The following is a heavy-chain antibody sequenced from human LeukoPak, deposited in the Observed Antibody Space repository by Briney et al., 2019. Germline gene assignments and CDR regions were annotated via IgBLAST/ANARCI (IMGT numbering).Heavy chain of an antibody. D-gene: IGHD6-19*01. V-gene: IGHV5-51*01. CDR1: GFNFTSYW. Sequence: GGSLQISCKGSGFNFTSYWIGRGRQVPGKGPEGMGIIYPGDSDTRYSPSFQGPVTISPDKSISTAYLQWSSLKASDTAMYYCARSYSTDWQFAYWGQGTLVTVSS. CDR3: ARSYSTDWQFAY. CDR2: IYPGDSDT. J-gene: IGHJ4*02.